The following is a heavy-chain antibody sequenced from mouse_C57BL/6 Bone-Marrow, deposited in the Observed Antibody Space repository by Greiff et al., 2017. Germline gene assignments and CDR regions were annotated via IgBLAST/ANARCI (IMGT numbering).Heavy chain of an antibody. CDR3: ARSGGNHWYFDV. Sequence: VHVKQSGPELVKPGASVKISCKASGYTFTDYYMTWVKQSHGKSLEWIGDINPNNGGTSSNQKFKGTATLTVDKYSSTAYMELRSLTSEDAAVYYCARSGGNHWYFDVWGTGTTVTVSS. CDR2: INPNNGGT. V-gene: IGHV1-26*01. J-gene: IGHJ1*03. D-gene: IGHD2-1*01. CDR1: GYTFTDYY.